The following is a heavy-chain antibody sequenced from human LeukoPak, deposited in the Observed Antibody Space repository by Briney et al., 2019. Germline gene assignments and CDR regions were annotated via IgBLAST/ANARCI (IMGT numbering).Heavy chain of an antibody. CDR3: ARTRIAVAGDAFDI. Sequence: SETLSLTCTVSHGSVSSYYCSWIRQPPGKGLEWIGYIYYSGSTNYNPSLKSRVTISVDTSKNQFSLKLSSVTAADTAVYYCARTRIAVAGDAFDIWGQGTMVTVSS. V-gene: IGHV4-59*02. J-gene: IGHJ3*02. D-gene: IGHD6-19*01. CDR1: HGSVSSYY. CDR2: IYYSGST.